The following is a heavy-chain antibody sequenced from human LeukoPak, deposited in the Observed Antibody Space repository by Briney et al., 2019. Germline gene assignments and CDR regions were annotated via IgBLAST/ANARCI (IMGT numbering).Heavy chain of an antibody. CDR1: GFTVSSNY. D-gene: IGHD6-13*01. J-gene: IGHJ4*02. CDR2: IYSGGST. Sequence: GGSLRLSCAASGFTVSSNYMSWVRQAPGKGLEWVSVIYSGGSTYYADSVKGRFTISRDNSKNTLYLQMNSLRAEDTAVYYCARGYSSSWYVFGYWGQGTLVTVSS. V-gene: IGHV3-53*01. CDR3: ARGYSSSWYVFGY.